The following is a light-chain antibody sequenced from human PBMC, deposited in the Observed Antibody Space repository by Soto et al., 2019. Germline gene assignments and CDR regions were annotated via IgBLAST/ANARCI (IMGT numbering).Light chain of an antibody. V-gene: IGKV4-1*01. J-gene: IGKJ4*01. CDR1: QSCLYSSNNKNY. CDR3: QQYYTNDLT. CDR2: WAS. Sequence: DIVMTQSPDSLAVSLGERATINCKSSQSCLYSSNNKNYLAWYQQKPGQPPKLLIYWASTRESGVPDRFSFSGSGTDFTITISSLPAEDVAVYYCQQYYTNDLTFGGGTKVGVK.